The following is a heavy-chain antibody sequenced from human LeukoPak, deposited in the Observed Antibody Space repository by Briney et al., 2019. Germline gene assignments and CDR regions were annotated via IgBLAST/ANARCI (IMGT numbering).Heavy chain of an antibody. D-gene: IGHD3-10*01. CDR3: ARGSYIYGSGTSNYYYYMDV. Sequence: ASVKVSCKASGGTFTSYAISWVRQAPGQGLEWMGGIIPIFGTANYAQKFRGRGTITTDESTTTAYMELSSLRSEDTAVYYCARGSYIYGSGTSNYYYYMDVWGKGTTVTVSS. J-gene: IGHJ6*03. CDR2: IIPIFGTA. V-gene: IGHV1-69*05. CDR1: GGTFTSYA.